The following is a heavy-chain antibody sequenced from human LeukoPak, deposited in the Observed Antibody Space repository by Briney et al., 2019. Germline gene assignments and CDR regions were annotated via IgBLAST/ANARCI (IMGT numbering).Heavy chain of an antibody. V-gene: IGHV4-34*01. Sequence: SETLSLTRAVYGGSFSGYYWSWIRQPPGKGLAWIGEINHIGSTNYNPSLNSRVTISVDASKNQFSLKLSSVPAADAAVYYCARGKYYYGSGSYYYDYYGMDVWGQGTTVTVSS. CDR2: INHIGST. J-gene: IGHJ6*02. D-gene: IGHD3-10*01. CDR1: GGSFSGYY. CDR3: ARGKYYYGSGSYYYDYYGMDV.